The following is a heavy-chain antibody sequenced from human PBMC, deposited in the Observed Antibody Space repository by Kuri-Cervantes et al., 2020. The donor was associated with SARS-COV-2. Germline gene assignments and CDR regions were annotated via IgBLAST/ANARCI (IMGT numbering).Heavy chain of an antibody. CDR3: ARDRAAAAGDARFDP. V-gene: IGHV3-48*01. CDR2: ISSSTSTK. CDR1: TITFSECR. Sequence: GESLKISCAASTITFSECRMSRVRQAPGKGLEWVSDISSSTSTKYYVGSVKGRFTICRDKARRSLYLQMNSLRAEDTAVYYCARDRAAAAGDARFDPWGQGTLVTVSS. D-gene: IGHD6-13*01. J-gene: IGHJ5*02.